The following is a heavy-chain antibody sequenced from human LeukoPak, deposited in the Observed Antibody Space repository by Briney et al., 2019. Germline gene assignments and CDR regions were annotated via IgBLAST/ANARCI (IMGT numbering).Heavy chain of an antibody. CDR2: ISPRGYTT. CDR3: ARGPPPRSCSGHSCYSINL. J-gene: IGHJ4*02. Sequence: ASVKVSCKASGYTFSIHSMHWVRQAPGQGLEWMGIISPRGYTTSYAQEFQGRVTMTRDTSTSTLYMELSSLRSIDTAVYYCARGPPPRSCSGHSCYSINLWGQGTLVTVSS. V-gene: IGHV1-46*01. CDR1: GYTFSIHS. D-gene: IGHD2-15*01.